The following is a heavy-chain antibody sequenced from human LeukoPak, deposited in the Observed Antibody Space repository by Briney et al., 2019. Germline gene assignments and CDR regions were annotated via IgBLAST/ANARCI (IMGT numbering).Heavy chain of an antibody. CDR1: GFTFSEYY. V-gene: IGHV3-11*04. CDR3: ARDYYDSSGYYENWFDP. D-gene: IGHD3-22*01. J-gene: IGHJ5*02. CDR2: ISSSGSTI. Sequence: GGSLRLSCAASGFTFSEYYMSWIRQAPGKGLEWVSYISSSGSTIYYADSVKGRLTISRDNAKNSLYLQMNSLRAEDTAVYYCARDYYDSSGYYENWFDPWGQGTLVTVSS.